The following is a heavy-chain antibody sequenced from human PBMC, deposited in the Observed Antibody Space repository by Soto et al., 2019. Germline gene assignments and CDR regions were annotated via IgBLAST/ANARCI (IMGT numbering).Heavy chain of an antibody. J-gene: IGHJ6*02. Sequence: GGSLRLSCLASGFTFSDFAMTWVRHVPGRGLEWVASLDGAGGSTYYAESVRGRFSISRDNSQNTLFLQMKRLTVDDTAIYYCAAPRDEYGSGVSWFTYGMDIWGQGTTVTVYS. V-gene: IGHV3-23*01. D-gene: IGHD3-10*01. CDR3: AAPRDEYGSGVSWFTYGMDI. CDR2: LDGAGGST. CDR1: GFTFSDFA.